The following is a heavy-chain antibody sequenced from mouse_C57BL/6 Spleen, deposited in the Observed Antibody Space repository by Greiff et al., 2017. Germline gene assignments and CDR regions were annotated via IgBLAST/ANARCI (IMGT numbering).Heavy chain of an antibody. J-gene: IGHJ2*01. D-gene: IGHD2-5*01. Sequence: QVQLQQPGTELVKPGASVKLSCKASGYTFTSYWMHWVKQRPGQGLEWIGNINPSNGGTNYNEKVKSKATLIVDKSSSTAYMQLISLTSEDSAVYYCARSYYSNDVDDRGQGTTLSVSS. CDR1: GYTFTSYW. V-gene: IGHV1-53*01. CDR2: INPSNGGT. CDR3: ARSYYSNDVDD.